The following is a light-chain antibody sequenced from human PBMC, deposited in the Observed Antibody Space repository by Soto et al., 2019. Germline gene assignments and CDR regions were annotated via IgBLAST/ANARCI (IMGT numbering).Light chain of an antibody. V-gene: IGKV3-11*01. CDR3: QQRINWPLT. J-gene: IGKJ4*01. Sequence: EIVLTQSPATLSLSPGERATLSCKASQSVSSFLAWYPQKPGQAPRLLIYDVSSRATGRPTRVSGSGSGTAFALTISSLEPEDFAVYDCQQRINWPLTFGGGTKVEIK. CDR2: DVS. CDR1: QSVSSF.